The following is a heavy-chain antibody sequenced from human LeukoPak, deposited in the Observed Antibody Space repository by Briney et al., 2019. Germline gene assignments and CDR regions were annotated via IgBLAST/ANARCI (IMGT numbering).Heavy chain of an antibody. J-gene: IGHJ4*02. CDR2: INPNSGGT. CDR1: GYTFTGYY. CDR3: ARVSGSGTYYNYYFDY. Sequence: ASVKVSCKASGYTFTGYYMYWVRQAPGQGLEWMGWINPNSGGTTYAQKFQGGVTMTRDTSINTAYMELSRLRSDDTAVYYCARVSGSGTYYNYYFDYWGQGTLVTVSS. V-gene: IGHV1-2*02. D-gene: IGHD3-10*01.